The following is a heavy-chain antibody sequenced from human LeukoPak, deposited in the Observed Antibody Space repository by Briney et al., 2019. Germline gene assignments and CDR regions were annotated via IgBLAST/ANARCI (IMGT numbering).Heavy chain of an antibody. CDR2: IYPNDSDT. D-gene: IGHD2-15*01. Sequence: GESLKISCKGSGYSFTSYWIGWVRQMPGKGLEWMGIIYPNDSDTRYSPSFQGQVIISADKSISTAYVQWSSLKASDTAMYYCATSGMDCSGGSCYPITEYFQHWGQGTLVTVSS. CDR3: ATSGMDCSGGSCYPITEYFQH. CDR1: GYSFTSYW. V-gene: IGHV5-51*01. J-gene: IGHJ1*01.